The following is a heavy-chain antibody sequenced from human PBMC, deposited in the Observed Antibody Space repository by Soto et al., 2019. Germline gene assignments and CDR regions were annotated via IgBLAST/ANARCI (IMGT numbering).Heavy chain of an antibody. V-gene: IGHV3-23*01. Sequence: ESGGGLVQPGGSLRLSCAASGFTFSSYAMSWVRQAPGKGLEWVSAISGSGGSTHYADSVKGRFTISRDNSKNSLYLQMNSLRAEDTAVYYCTSIAARRGYYYYGMDVWGQGTTVTVSS. CDR1: GFTFSSYA. D-gene: IGHD6-6*01. CDR2: ISGSGGST. CDR3: TSIAARRGYYYYGMDV. J-gene: IGHJ6*02.